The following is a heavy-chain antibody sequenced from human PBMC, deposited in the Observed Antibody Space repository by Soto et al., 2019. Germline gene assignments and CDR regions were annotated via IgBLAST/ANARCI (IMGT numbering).Heavy chain of an antibody. J-gene: IGHJ3*02. Sequence: GGSLRLSCAASGFTFGSYDMHWVRQATGKGLEWVSAIGTAGDPYYPGSVKGRFTISRENAKNSLYLQMNSLRAGDTAVYYCARVRDTDYAFDIWGQGTMVTVSS. V-gene: IGHV3-13*05. CDR1: GFTFGSYD. CDR2: IGTAGDP. CDR3: ARVRDTDYAFDI. D-gene: IGHD4-17*01.